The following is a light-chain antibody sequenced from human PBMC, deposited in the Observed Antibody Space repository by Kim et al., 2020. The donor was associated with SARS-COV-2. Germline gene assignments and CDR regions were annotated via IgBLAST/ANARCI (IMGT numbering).Light chain of an antibody. CDR1: SLRSYY. J-gene: IGLJ2*01. Sequence: GQTVRITCQGDSLRSYYASWYQQKPGQAPVIVIYGKNNRPSGIPDRFSGSSSGNTASLTITGAQAEDEADYYCNSRDSSGNHLVVFGGGTQLTVL. CDR2: GKN. V-gene: IGLV3-19*01. CDR3: NSRDSSGNHLVV.